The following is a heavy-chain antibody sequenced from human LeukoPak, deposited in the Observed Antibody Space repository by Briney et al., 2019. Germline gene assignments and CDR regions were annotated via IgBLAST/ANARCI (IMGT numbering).Heavy chain of an antibody. CDR3: ARGESTYFDY. J-gene: IGHJ4*02. CDR2: INPSGGST. V-gene: IGHV1-46*01. Sequence: ASVKVSCKASGYTFTSYYMHWVRQAPGQGLEWMAIINPSGGSTSYAQKFQGRVTMTRDTSTSTVDLELSSLRSEDTAVYYCARGESTYFDYWGQGTLGTVSS. CDR1: GYTFTSYY.